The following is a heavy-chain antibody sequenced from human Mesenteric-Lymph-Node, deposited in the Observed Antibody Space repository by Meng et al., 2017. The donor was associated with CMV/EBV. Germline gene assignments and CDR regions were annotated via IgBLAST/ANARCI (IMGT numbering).Heavy chain of an antibody. CDR2: IYQSGST. CDR3: AGVLMVYATIDP. Sequence: VAGGSISSGGYSWSWIRQPQGKGREWIGHIYQSGSTYYNPSLKSRVTISVDRSKNQFSLKLSSVTAADTAVYYCAGVLMVYATIDPWGQGTLVTVSS. D-gene: IGHD2-8*01. J-gene: IGHJ5*02. CDR1: GGSISSGGYS. V-gene: IGHV4-30-2*01.